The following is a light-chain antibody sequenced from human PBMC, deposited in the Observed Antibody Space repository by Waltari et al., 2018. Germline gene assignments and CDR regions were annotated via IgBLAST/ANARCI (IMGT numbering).Light chain of an antibody. CDR3: QQRANWPPLS. CDR2: HAS. V-gene: IGKV3-11*01. CDR1: QSVSTF. J-gene: IGKJ4*01. Sequence: EIVFTQSPATLSFSPGERATLSCRASQSVSTFLAWYQQKPGQAPRLLIYHASNRATGIPARFSGRGSGTNFTLTISSLEPEDFAVYYCQQRANWPPLSFGGGTRVEIK.